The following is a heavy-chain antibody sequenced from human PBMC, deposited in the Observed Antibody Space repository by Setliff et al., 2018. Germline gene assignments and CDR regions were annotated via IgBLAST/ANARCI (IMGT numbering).Heavy chain of an antibody. CDR1: GASFSNYY. CDR3: RFWSGYYKNDY. V-gene: IGHV4-34*01. Sequence: SETLSLTCTVYGASFSNYYWGWVRQPPEERLEWIGEIDHSGRAKYNPSLKGRVTISVDTSKNQFSLRLSSVTAADTAVYYCRFWSGYYKNDYWGQGTVVTVS. J-gene: IGHJ4*02. CDR2: IDHSGRA. D-gene: IGHD3-3*01.